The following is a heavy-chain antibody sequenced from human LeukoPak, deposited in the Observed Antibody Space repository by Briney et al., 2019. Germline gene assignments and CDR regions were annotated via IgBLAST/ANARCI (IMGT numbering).Heavy chain of an antibody. CDR3: AKDSALLTMIVVVITHFDY. CDR1: GFTFSSYA. V-gene: IGHV3-23*01. Sequence: AGSLRLSCAASGFTFSSYAMSWVRQAPGKGLEWVSAISGSGGSTYYADSVKGRFTISRDNSKNTLYLQMNSLRAEDTAVYYCAKDSALLTMIVVVITHFDYWGQGTLVTVSS. D-gene: IGHD3-22*01. CDR2: ISGSGGST. J-gene: IGHJ4*02.